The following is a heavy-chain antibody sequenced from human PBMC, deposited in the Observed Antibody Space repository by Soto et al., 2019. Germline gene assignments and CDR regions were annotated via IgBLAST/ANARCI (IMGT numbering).Heavy chain of an antibody. CDR2: ISAYNGNT. D-gene: IGHD2-2*01. Sequence: AAVKVSCQSSGYTFTSYGISWVRQAPGQGLEWMGWISAYNGNTNYAQKLQGRVTMTTDTSTSTAYMELRSLRSDDTAVYYCASWLIVVVPAAANERYDYYYGRDVWGKGNTGTVYS. CDR3: ASWLIVVVPAAANERYDYYYGRDV. J-gene: IGHJ6*04. V-gene: IGHV1-18*04. CDR1: GYTFTSYG.